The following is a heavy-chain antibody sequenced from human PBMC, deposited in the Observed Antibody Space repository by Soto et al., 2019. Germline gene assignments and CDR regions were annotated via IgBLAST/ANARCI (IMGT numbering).Heavy chain of an antibody. Sequence: QVQLVQSGGEVRKPGASVKVSCKASGYTFTSYGVSWVRQDPGQGLEWMGWIRAYTGYTNYAQKFQGRVTITTDTSTSTAYMELRSLISDDTAVYYCARASDGYRSGWYVGYFDYWGQGTLVTVSS. D-gene: IGHD6-19*01. J-gene: IGHJ4*02. V-gene: IGHV1-18*04. CDR2: IRAYTGYT. CDR1: GYTFTSYG. CDR3: ARASDGYRSGWYVGYFDY.